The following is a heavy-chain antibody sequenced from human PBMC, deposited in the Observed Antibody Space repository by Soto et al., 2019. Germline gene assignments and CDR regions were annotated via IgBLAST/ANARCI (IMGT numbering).Heavy chain of an antibody. J-gene: IGHJ3*02. D-gene: IGHD1-7*01. Sequence: GGSLRLSCAASGFNFRSFAMHWVRQPPGKGLEWVALISYDGSRKYYTDSVKGRFSISRDDSKNTLYLQMNSLKTEDTAVYYCSTKKAGTNTFGIWGQGTMVTVSS. CDR1: GFNFRSFA. V-gene: IGHV3-30-3*01. CDR2: ISYDGSRK. CDR3: STKKAGTNTFGI.